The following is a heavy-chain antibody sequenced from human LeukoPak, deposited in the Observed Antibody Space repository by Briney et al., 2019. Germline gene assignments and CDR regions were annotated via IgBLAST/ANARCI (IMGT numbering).Heavy chain of an antibody. CDR2: ISYDGSNK. J-gene: IGHJ6*03. D-gene: IGHD3-10*01. CDR3: ARGTSGAGSYWYYYYMDV. Sequence: GGSLRLSCAASGFTFSSYAMHWVRQAPGKGLEWVAVISYDGSNKYYADSVKGRFTISRDNSKNTLYLQMNSLRAEDTAVYYCARGTSGAGSYWYYYYMDVWGKGTTVTVSS. V-gene: IGHV3-30*04. CDR1: GFTFSSYA.